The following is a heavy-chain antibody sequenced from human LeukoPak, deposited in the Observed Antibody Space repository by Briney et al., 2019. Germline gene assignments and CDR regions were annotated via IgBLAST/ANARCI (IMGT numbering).Heavy chain of an antibody. CDR3: ARVCASCYYFDY. Sequence: GASVKVSCKASGYTFTTYYIHWVRQAPGQGLEWVGIISPSAGSTTYTQEFQGRVTMTRDTSTSTVYMELRSLRSEDTAVYYCARVCASCYYFDYWGQGTLVTVSS. V-gene: IGHV1-46*01. CDR1: GYTFTTYY. CDR2: ISPSAGST. D-gene: IGHD2-2*01. J-gene: IGHJ4*02.